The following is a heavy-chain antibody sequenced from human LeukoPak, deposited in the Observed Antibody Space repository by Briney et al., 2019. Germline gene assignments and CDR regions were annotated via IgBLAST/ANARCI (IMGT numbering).Heavy chain of an antibody. CDR2: IKQDGCEK. CDR3: ARSRSASTSGWYDYFDY. Sequence: GGSLRLSCAASGFTFSSYWMSWVRQAPGKGLEWVANIKQDGCEKYYVDSVKGRFTISRDNAKNSLYLQMNSLRAEDTAVYYCARSRSASTSGWYDYFDYWGRGTLVTVSS. V-gene: IGHV3-7*01. D-gene: IGHD6-19*01. J-gene: IGHJ4*02. CDR1: GFTFSSYW.